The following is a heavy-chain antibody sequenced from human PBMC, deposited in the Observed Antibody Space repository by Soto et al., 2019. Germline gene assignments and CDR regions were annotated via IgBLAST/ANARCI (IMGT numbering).Heavy chain of an antibody. V-gene: IGHV3-23*01. CDR3: AKYTITESLGDY. J-gene: IGHJ4*02. CDR1: GFTFSSYA. Sequence: EVQLLESGGGLVQPGGSLRLSCAASGFTFSSYAMSWVRQAPGKGLEWVSGITTRASALYTDSVRGRFTISRDNSKNTLFLQMNNLRADATALYYCAKYTITESLGDYWGQGILVTVAS. CDR2: ITTRASA. D-gene: IGHD3-16*01.